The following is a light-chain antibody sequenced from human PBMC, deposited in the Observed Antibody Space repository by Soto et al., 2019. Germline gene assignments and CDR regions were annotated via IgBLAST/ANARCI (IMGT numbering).Light chain of an antibody. CDR1: QTISSW. V-gene: IGKV1-5*03. J-gene: IGKJ4*01. Sequence: IQLTQSPSTLSRPVGDGVTITCRSCQTISSWIAWDQQKPGKAPKRLIYMASTVGSGVPSRCSGSAYGTDFTLTITSLQPEDFATYNCQQGNIFPRTFGGGTKV. CDR3: QQGNIFPRT. CDR2: MAS.